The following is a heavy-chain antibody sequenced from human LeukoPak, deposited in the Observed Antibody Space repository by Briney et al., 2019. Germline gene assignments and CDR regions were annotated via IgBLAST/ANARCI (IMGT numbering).Heavy chain of an antibody. D-gene: IGHD6-13*01. CDR1: GGSISSYY. CDR3: ARSRSWYNPNWFDP. CDR2: IYYSGST. Sequence: SETLSLTCTVSGGSISSYYWSWIRQPPGKGLEWIGYIYYSGSTNYNPSLKNRVTISVDTSKNQFSLKLSSVTAADTAVYYCARSRSWYNPNWFDPWGQGTLVTVSS. J-gene: IGHJ5*02. V-gene: IGHV4-59*01.